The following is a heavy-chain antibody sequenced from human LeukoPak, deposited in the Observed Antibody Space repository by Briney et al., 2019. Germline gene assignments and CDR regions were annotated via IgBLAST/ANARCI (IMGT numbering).Heavy chain of an antibody. CDR2: IIPIFGTA. J-gene: IGHJ6*03. V-gene: IGHV1-69*05. Sequence: SVKVSCKASGGTFSSYAISWVRQAPGQGLEWMGGIIPIFGTANHAQKFQGRVTITTDESTSTAYMELSSLRSEDTAVYYCARGYSYGYYYYYMDVWGKGTTVTVSS. D-gene: IGHD5-18*01. CDR1: GGTFSSYA. CDR3: ARGYSYGYYYYYMDV.